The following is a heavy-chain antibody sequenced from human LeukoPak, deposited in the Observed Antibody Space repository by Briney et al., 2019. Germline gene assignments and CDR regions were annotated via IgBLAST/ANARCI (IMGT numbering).Heavy chain of an antibody. Sequence: GGSLRLSCAASGFTFSDYYMSWIRQAPGKGLEWVSYISSSGSTIYYADSVKGRFTISRDNAKNSLYLQMNSLRAEGTAVYYCARDMYYYGSGSSIGYWGQGTLVTVSS. CDR2: ISSSGSTI. CDR3: ARDMYYYGSGSSIGY. CDR1: GFTFSDYY. J-gene: IGHJ4*02. V-gene: IGHV3-11*04. D-gene: IGHD3-10*01.